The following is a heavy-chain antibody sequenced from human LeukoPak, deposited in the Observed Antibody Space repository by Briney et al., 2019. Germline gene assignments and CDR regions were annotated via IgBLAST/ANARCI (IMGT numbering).Heavy chain of an antibody. J-gene: IGHJ1*01. D-gene: IGHD2-2*01. CDR1: GGSISSYY. CDR2: IYYSGTT. V-gene: IGHV4-59*01. Sequence: SETPSLTCTVSGGSISSYYWSWIRQPPGKVLECFGYIYYSGTTNYNPSLKSRVTISVDTSKNQFSLMLNSVTAADTAVYYCASFSQLSGLYFQHWGQGTLVTVSS. CDR3: ASFSQLSGLYFQH.